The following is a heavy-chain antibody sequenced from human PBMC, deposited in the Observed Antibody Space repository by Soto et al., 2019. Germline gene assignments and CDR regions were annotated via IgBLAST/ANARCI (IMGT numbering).Heavy chain of an antibody. CDR2: IGVHSGHT. CDR3: ARARYCSSPSCYNHYYYGMDI. J-gene: IGHJ6*02. V-gene: IGHV1-58*01. CDR1: GFTFTSSA. Sequence: ASGKFSCKASGFTFTSSAVQWVRQARGQRLEWIGWIGVHSGHTKYARKFQGRATITADTSTSTAYMELRSLISDDTAVYYCARARYCSSPSCYNHYYYGMDIWGQGTTVTVSS. D-gene: IGHD2-2*02.